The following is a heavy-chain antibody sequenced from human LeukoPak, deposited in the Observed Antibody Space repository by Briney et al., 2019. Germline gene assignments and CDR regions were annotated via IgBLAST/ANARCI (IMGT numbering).Heavy chain of an antibody. J-gene: IGHJ4*02. D-gene: IGHD6-6*01. CDR3: ARTMIAAWDYFDY. V-gene: IGHV5-51*01. CDR2: IYPGDSDT. CDR1: GYSFTTYW. Sequence: RGESLKISCKASGYSFTTYWIGWVRQMPGKGLEWMGIIYPGDSDTRYSPSFQGQVTISADKSISTAYLQWSSLKASDTAMYYCARTMIAAWDYFDYWGQGTLVTVSS.